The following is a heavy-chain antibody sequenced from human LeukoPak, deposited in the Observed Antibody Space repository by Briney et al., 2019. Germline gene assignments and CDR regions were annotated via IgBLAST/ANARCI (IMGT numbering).Heavy chain of an antibody. CDR1: GGSISSGGHY. D-gene: IGHD2-15*01. CDR2: IYSSGNT. CDR3: ARAGYCSGGNCYSGYFDY. Sequence: SETLSLTCTASGGSISSGGHYWSWIRQHPGKGLEWIGYIYSSGNTYYNPSLESRVTISVDTSKNHFSLRLSSVTAADTAVYYCARAGYCSGGNCYSGYFDYWGQGTLVTVSS. V-gene: IGHV4-31*03. J-gene: IGHJ4*02.